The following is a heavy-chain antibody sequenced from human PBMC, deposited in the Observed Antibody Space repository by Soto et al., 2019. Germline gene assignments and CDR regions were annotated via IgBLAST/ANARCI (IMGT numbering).Heavy chain of an antibody. CDR1: GGTFSSYA. CDR2: IIPIFGTA. V-gene: IGHV1-69*01. J-gene: IGHJ4*02. CDR3: VRGKYYDFWSGYSPLDY. D-gene: IGHD3-3*01. Sequence: QVQLVQSGAEVKKPGSSVKVSCKASGGTFSSYAISWVRQAPGQGLEWMGGIIPIFGTANYAQKFQGRVTITADESTSTAYMELSSLRSEDTAVYFCVRGKYYDFWSGYSPLDYWGQGTLVTVSS.